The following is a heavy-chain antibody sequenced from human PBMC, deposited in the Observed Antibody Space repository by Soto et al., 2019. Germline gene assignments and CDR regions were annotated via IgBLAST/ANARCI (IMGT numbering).Heavy chain of an antibody. J-gene: IGHJ4*02. CDR1: GFTFSAVY. D-gene: IGHD6-19*01. CDR3: ARDRGAVTGQYFDY. V-gene: IGHV3-11*05. CDR2: ISSSGTSA. Sequence: VQLEASGGGLVKPGGSLRLSCAASGFTFSAVYMSWIRQAPNKGLEYISYISSSGTSANYADSVKGRFTISRDNAKNSLYLQMNRLRAEDTAVYYCARDRGAVTGQYFDYWGQGALVTVSS.